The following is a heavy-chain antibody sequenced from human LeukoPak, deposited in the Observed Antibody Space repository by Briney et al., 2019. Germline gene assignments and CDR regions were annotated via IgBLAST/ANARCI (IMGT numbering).Heavy chain of an antibody. Sequence: ASVKVSCKASGGAFSSYAISWVRQAPGQGLEWMGGIIPIFGTANYAQKFQGRVTITTDESTSTAYMELSSLRSEDTAVYYCARDLLRTGTDDYWGQGTLVTVSS. V-gene: IGHV1-69*05. D-gene: IGHD1-7*01. CDR2: IIPIFGTA. CDR3: ARDLLRTGTDDY. CDR1: GGAFSSYA. J-gene: IGHJ4*02.